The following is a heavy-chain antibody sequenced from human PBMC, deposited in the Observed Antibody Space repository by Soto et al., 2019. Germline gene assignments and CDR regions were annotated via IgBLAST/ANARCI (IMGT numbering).Heavy chain of an antibody. Sequence: QLQLQESGPGLVKPSETLSLTCFVSGGSISSNNYYWGWIRQPPGKGLEWIGSMSYSRSTYYNPSLKSRVTISVDTSKTRSPLNLTSVTAANTAVYYGAGHLRPTTGGGGYFATWGRGPLV. J-gene: IGHJ1*01. D-gene: IGHD2-15*01. CDR2: MSYSRST. CDR1: GGSISSNNYY. CDR3: AGHLRPTTGGGGYFAT. V-gene: IGHV4-39*01.